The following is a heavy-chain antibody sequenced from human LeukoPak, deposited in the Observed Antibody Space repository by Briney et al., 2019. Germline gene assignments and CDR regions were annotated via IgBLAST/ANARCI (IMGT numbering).Heavy chain of an antibody. CDR2: IYYSGST. CDR3: AGSIAAANNAFDI. V-gene: IGHV4-59*08. Sequence: PSETLSLTCTVSGGSISSYYWSWIRQPPGKGLEWIGYIYYSGSTNYNPSLKSRVTISVDTSKNQFSLKLSSVTAADTAVYYCAGSIAAANNAFDIWGQGTMVTVSS. J-gene: IGHJ3*02. CDR1: GGSISSYY. D-gene: IGHD6-13*01.